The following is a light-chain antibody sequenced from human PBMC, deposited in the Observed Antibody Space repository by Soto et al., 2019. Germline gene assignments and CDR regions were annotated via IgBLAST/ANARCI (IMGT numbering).Light chain of an antibody. V-gene: IGKV1-9*01. CDR1: QGISSY. Sequence: IQLTQSPSSRSASVGDRVTITCRASQGISSYLAWYQQKPGKAPKLLIYAASTLQSGVPSRFSGSGSGTDFTLTISSLQHEDFATYYCQQLNSYPRTFGQGTKVEIK. CDR2: AAS. CDR3: QQLNSYPRT. J-gene: IGKJ1*01.